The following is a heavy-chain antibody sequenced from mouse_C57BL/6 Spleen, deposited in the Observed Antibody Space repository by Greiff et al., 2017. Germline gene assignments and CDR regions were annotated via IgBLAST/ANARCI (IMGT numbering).Heavy chain of an antibody. D-gene: IGHD1-1*01. Sequence: VQLQQSGPGLVKPSQSLSLTCSVTGYSIPSGYYWNWIRQFPGNKLEWMGYISYDGSNNYNPSLKNRISITRDTSKNQFFLKLNSVTTEDTATYYCAREGELRAMDYWGQGTSVTVSS. V-gene: IGHV3-6*01. CDR2: ISYDGSN. CDR3: AREGELRAMDY. CDR1: GYSIPSGYY. J-gene: IGHJ4*01.